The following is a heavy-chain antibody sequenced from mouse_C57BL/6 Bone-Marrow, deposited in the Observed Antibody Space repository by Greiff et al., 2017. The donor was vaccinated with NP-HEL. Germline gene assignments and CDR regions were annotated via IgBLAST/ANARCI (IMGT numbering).Heavy chain of an antibody. D-gene: IGHD2-4*01. CDR1: GYTFTSYG. V-gene: IGHV1-81*01. CDR3: ARDDYDWYFDV. CDR2: IYPRSGNT. Sequence: VQLQQSGAELARPGASVKLSCKASGYTFTSYGISWVKQRTGQGLEWIGEIYPRSGNTYYNEKFKGKATLTADKSSSTAYTELRSLTSEDSAVYFCARDDYDWYFDVWGTGTTVTVSS. J-gene: IGHJ1*03.